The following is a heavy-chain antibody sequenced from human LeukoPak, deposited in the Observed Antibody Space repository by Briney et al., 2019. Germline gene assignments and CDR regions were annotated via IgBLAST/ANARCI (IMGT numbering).Heavy chain of an antibody. D-gene: IGHD3-22*01. CDR3: ARDRVDSSGYYYYYGIDV. V-gene: IGHV4-4*07. J-gene: IGHJ6*02. CDR1: GASISSYY. CDR2: IYTSGST. Sequence: SETLSLTCTVSGASISSYYWSWIRQPAGKGLEWIGRIYTSGSTTYNPSLKSRVTVSVDTSKNQFSLKLTSVTAADTAVYYCARDRVDSSGYYYYYGIDVWGQGTTVTVSS.